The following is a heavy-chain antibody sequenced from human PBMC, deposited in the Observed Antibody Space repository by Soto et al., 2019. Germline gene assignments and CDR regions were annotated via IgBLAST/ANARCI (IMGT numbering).Heavy chain of an antibody. D-gene: IGHD3-10*01. V-gene: IGHV3-33*01. CDR3: ARWGSGTYHYFDY. CDR1: RFTFTSYG. J-gene: IGHJ4*02. CDR2: IWYDGSNK. Sequence: GGSLRLSCAASRFTFTSYGMHWVRQAPGKGLEWVAVIWYDGSNKYYADSVKGRFTISRDNSKNTLYLQMNSLRAEDTAVYYCARWGSGTYHYFDYWGQGTLVTVSS.